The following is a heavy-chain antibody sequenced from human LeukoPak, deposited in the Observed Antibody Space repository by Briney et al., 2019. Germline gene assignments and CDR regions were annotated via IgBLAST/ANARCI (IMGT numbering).Heavy chain of an antibody. V-gene: IGHV3-21*01. CDR3: ARDEHYDFWSGYLPDY. CDR2: ISSSSSYI. J-gene: IGHJ4*02. CDR1: GFTFSSYS. Sequence: PGGSLRLSCAASGFTFSSYSMNWVRQAPGKGLEWVSSISSSSSYIYYADSVKGRFTISRDNAKNSLYLQMNSLRAEDTAVYYCARDEHYDFWSGYLPDYWGQGTLVTVSS. D-gene: IGHD3-3*01.